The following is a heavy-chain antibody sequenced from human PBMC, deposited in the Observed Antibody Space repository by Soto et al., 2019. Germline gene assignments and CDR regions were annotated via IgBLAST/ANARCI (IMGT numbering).Heavy chain of an antibody. Sequence: ASVKVSCKASGYTFTSYGISWVRQAPGQGLEWMGWISAYNGNTNYAQKLQGRVTMTTDTSTSTAYMELRSLRSDDTAVYYCARDVVVVPAAMWEPYYYGMDVWGQGTTVTVSS. V-gene: IGHV1-18*01. CDR1: GYTFTSYG. CDR2: ISAYNGNT. D-gene: IGHD2-2*01. J-gene: IGHJ6*02. CDR3: ARDVVVVPAAMWEPYYYGMDV.